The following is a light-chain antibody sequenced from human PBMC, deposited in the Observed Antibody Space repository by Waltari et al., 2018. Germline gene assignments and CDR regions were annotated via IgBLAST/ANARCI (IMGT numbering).Light chain of an antibody. J-gene: IGLJ3*02. Sequence: QLVLTQSPSASASLGASVKLTCTLSSGHSSNIIAWLQQQPEKGPRYLMKVNSDGSHSKGDEIPDRFSGSSSGAERYLTSSTVQSEDEADYYWQTGGHGTWVFGGGTKLTVL. CDR1: SGHSSNI. V-gene: IGLV4-69*01. CDR3: QTGGHGTWV. CDR2: VNSDGSH.